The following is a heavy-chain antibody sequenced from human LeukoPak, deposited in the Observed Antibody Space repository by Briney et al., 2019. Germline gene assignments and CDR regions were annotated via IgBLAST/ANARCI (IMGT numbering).Heavy chain of an antibody. CDR2: FDPANGGK. V-gene: IGHV1-24*01. J-gene: IGHJ2*01. CDR1: GNTLTESC. Sequence: ASVTVSFTFSGNTLTESCMHWVRQAQGKGLEWIGGFDPANGGKIYAHQFQGRFTMTEDTSTDTAYMELNSLRSEDTAVYYCVAEGCSGGICYLYFDLWGRGTLVIVSP. D-gene: IGHD2-15*01. CDR3: VAEGCSGGICYLYFDL.